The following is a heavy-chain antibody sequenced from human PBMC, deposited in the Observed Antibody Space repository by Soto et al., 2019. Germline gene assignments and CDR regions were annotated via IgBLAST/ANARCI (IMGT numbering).Heavy chain of an antibody. D-gene: IGHD4-17*01. J-gene: IGHJ6*02. V-gene: IGHV4-39*01. CDR2: MYYSGRT. CDR3: ARHGNTVTTGYYYGMDV. CDR1: GASISSSNYY. Sequence: PSETLSLTCTVSGASISSSNYYWGWIRQPPGRGLEWIGTMYYSGRTYYNPSLKSRVTTSVDTSKNQFCLKLSAVTATVTAVYYCARHGNTVTTGYYYGMDVWGQGTTVTVSS.